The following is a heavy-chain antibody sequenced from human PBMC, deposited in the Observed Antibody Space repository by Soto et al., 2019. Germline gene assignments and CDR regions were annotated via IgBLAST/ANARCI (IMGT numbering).Heavy chain of an antibody. CDR3: VRHRVSDMLTGAFDT. V-gene: IGHV4-39*01. CDR2: VEYSGIT. D-gene: IGHD3-9*01. Sequence: SETLSVTCAFSGASIGSTTYYLGWLLQRAGKGLEWIGSVEYSGITYYNPSLKSRLSISVESSSTHFSLRLSSVTAADTALYYCVRHRVSDMLTGAFDTWGQGIMVTVSS. J-gene: IGHJ5*02. CDR1: GASIGSTTYY.